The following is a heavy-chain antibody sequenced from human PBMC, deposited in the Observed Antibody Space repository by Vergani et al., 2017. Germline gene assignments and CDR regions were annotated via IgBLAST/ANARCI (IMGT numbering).Heavy chain of an antibody. Sequence: QVQLVQSGAEVKKPGSSVKVSCKASGGTFSSYAISWVRQAPGQGLECMGGIIPIFGTANYAQKFQGRVTLTAAESTSPAYMELSSLRSEDTAVYYCASGGDIVVVPAAKNWFDPWGQGTMVTVSS. J-gene: IGHJ5*02. CDR1: GGTFSSYA. V-gene: IGHV1-69*01. CDR2: IIPIFGTA. D-gene: IGHD2-2*01. CDR3: ASGGDIVVVPAAKNWFDP.